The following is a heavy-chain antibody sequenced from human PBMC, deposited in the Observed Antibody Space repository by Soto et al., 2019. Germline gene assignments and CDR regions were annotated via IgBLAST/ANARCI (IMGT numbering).Heavy chain of an antibody. V-gene: IGHV4-34*01. CDR2: INHSGST. J-gene: IGHJ4*02. CDR3: ARAIYQNCSGGSCYPGAFDY. CDR1: GGSFSGYY. Sequence: SETLSLTCAVYGGSFSGYYWSWIRQPPGKGLEWIGEINHSGSTNYNPSLKSRVTISVDTSKNQFSLKLSSLTAADTAVYYCARAIYQNCSGGSCYPGAFDYWGQGTLVTVSS. D-gene: IGHD2-15*01.